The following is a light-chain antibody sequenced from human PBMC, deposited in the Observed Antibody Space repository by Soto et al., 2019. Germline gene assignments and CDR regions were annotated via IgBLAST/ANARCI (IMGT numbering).Light chain of an antibody. V-gene: IGKV1-5*03. CDR3: QQYNSYRT. CDR2: KAS. Sequence: IQLTQSPSSLSASVGDRVTITCRASQSISNWLAWHQQKPGKAPKLLIYKASSLESGVPSRFSGSGSGTVFTLTISSLQPDDFATYYCQQYNSYRTFGQGTKVDIK. CDR1: QSISNW. J-gene: IGKJ1*01.